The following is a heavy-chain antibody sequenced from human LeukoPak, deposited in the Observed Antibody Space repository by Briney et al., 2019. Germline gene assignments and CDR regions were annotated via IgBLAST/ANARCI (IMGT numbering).Heavy chain of an antibody. CDR1: GFTVSSYA. V-gene: IGHV3-23*01. J-gene: IGHJ4*02. CDR3: AKGDSSGYYYRPGYYFDY. Sequence: GRSLRLSCAASGFTVSSYAMSWVRQAPGKGLEWVSAISGIGGSTYYADSVKGRFTISRDNSKNTLYLQMNSLRAEDTAVYYCAKGDSSGYYYRPGYYFDYWGQGTLVTVSS. CDR2: ISGIGGST. D-gene: IGHD3-22*01.